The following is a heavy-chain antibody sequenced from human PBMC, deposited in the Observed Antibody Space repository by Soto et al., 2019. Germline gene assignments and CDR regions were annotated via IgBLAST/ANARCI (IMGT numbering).Heavy chain of an antibody. J-gene: IGHJ3*02. CDR2: INHSGST. CDR3: ARGGYYYDSSGYPSSDAFDI. V-gene: IGHV4-34*01. CDR1: GGSFSVYY. D-gene: IGHD3-22*01. Sequence: SETLSLTCAVYGGSFSVYYWSWIRHPPGKGLEWIGEINHSGSTNYNPSLKSRVTISVDTSKNQFSLKLSSVTAADTAVYYCARGGYYYDSSGYPSSDAFDIWGQGTMVTVSS.